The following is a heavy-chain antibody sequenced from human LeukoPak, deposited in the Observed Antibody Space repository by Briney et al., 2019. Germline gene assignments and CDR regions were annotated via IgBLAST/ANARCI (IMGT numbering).Heavy chain of an antibody. CDR3: ARTWSGYYYYFDY. V-gene: IGHV5-51*01. CDR2: IYPGDSDT. Sequence: GESLKISCKGSGYSFTSKWIGWVRQMPGKGLEWMGIIYPGDSDTRYSPSFQGQVTISADKSTSTAYLQWSSLKASDTAMYYCARTWSGYYYYFDYWGQGTLVTVSS. CDR1: GYSFTSKW. D-gene: IGHD3-3*01. J-gene: IGHJ4*02.